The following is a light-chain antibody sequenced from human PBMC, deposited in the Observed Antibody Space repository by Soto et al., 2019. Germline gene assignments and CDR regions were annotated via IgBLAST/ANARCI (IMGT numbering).Light chain of an antibody. J-gene: IGKJ5*01. V-gene: IGKV1-5*01. CDR1: QSISSW. Sequence: DIQMTQSPSTLSASAGDRVTITCRASQSISSWLAWYQQKPGKAPKLLIYDASSLESGVPSRFSGSGSGTEFTLTISSLQPDDFETYYCQQLDTYPITFGQGTRLEIK. CDR3: QQLDTYPIT. CDR2: DAS.